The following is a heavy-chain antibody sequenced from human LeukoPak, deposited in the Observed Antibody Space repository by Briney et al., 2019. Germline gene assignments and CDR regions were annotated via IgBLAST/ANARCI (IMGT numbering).Heavy chain of an antibody. CDR3: ARDTAMATYWFDP. CDR2: INPTSGGT. Sequence: GASVKVSCKASRYTFTGYYMHWVRQAPGQGLVWRGWINPTSGGTNYAQKCQGRVTTTRDTSISTAYMELSGLRSDDTAVYCCARDTAMATYWFDPWGQATLVTVSS. D-gene: IGHD5-18*01. CDR1: RYTFTGYY. V-gene: IGHV1-2*02. J-gene: IGHJ5*02.